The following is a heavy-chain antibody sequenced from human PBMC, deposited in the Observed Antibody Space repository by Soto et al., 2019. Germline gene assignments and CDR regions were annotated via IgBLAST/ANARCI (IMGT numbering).Heavy chain of an antibody. CDR1: GYSFIDYY. D-gene: IGHD3-9*01. Sequence: GASVKVSCKASGYSFIDYYIHWLRQAPGQGFEWTGRISPKSGGTNYAQKFEGRVTMTWDTSLNTAYMELSSLISDDTAVYYCARPPGYISDWYYFDLWGQGTLVTVSS. V-gene: IGHV1-2*02. J-gene: IGHJ4*02. CDR2: ISPKSGGT. CDR3: ARPPGYISDWYYFDL.